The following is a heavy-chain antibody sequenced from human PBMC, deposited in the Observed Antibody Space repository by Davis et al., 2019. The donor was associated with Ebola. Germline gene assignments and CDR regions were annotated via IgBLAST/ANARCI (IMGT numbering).Heavy chain of an antibody. CDR2: ISYDGSNK. Sequence: GESLKISCVASGFTFSGYAMHWVRQAPGKGLEWVAVISYDGSNKYYADSVKGRFTISRDNSKNTLNLQMNSLRAEDTAVYYCARDIGYSDGWPDYYYYGMDVWGQGTTVTVSS. D-gene: IGHD6-19*01. V-gene: IGHV3-30*04. CDR1: GFTFSGYA. J-gene: IGHJ6*02. CDR3: ARDIGYSDGWPDYYYYGMDV.